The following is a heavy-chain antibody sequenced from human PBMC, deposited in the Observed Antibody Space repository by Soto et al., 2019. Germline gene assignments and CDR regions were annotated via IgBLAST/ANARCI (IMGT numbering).Heavy chain of an antibody. CDR2: IYPGDSDT. D-gene: IGHD3-3*01. Sequence: HGESLKISCKGSGYSFTSYWIGWVRQMPGKGLEWMGIIYPGDSDTRYSPSFQGQVTISADKSISTAYLQWSSLKASDTAMYYCARLKGVTIFGVVINPADYGMDVWGQGTTVTVSS. CDR3: ARLKGVTIFGVVINPADYGMDV. J-gene: IGHJ6*02. V-gene: IGHV5-51*01. CDR1: GYSFTSYW.